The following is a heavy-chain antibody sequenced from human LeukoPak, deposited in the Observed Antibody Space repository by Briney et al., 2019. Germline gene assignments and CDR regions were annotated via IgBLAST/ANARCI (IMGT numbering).Heavy chain of an antibody. D-gene: IGHD6-19*01. J-gene: IGHJ4*02. CDR3: ATSGWGSYYFDY. CDR1: GGTFSSYA. Sequence: SSVKVSCKASGGTFSSYAISWERQAPGQGLEWMGRIIPIFGTADYAQKFQGRVTITTDESTSTAYMELSSLRSEDTAVYYCATSGWGSYYFDYWGQGTLVTVSS. V-gene: IGHV1-69*05. CDR2: IIPIFGTA.